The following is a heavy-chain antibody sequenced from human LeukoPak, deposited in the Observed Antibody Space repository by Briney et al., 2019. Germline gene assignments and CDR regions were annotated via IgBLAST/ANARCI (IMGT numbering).Heavy chain of an antibody. CDR3: ARVSLVRGVPNFDY. J-gene: IGHJ4*02. V-gene: IGHV4-39*07. D-gene: IGHD3-10*01. Sequence: SETLSLTCTVSGVSISSSSYYWGWIRQPPGKGLESIGCIYYSGSTYYNPSLKSRVTMSVDTSKNHFSDTSKNQFSLKLSSVTAADTAVYYCARVSLVRGVPNFDYWGQGTLVTVSS. CDR1: GVSISSSSYY. CDR2: IYYSGST.